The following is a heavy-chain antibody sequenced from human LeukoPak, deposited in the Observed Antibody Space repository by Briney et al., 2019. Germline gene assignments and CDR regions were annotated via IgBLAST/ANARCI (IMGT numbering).Heavy chain of an antibody. V-gene: IGHV1-18*01. CDR3: ATESPSCGGDCFGY. Sequence: ASVKVSCKASGYTFTSYGISWVRQAPGQGLEWMGWISAYNGNTNYAQKLQGRVTMTTDTSTSTAYMELRSLRSDDTAVYYCATESPSCGGDCFGYWGQGTLVTVSS. J-gene: IGHJ4*02. CDR2: ISAYNGNT. CDR1: GYTFTSYG. D-gene: IGHD2-21*01.